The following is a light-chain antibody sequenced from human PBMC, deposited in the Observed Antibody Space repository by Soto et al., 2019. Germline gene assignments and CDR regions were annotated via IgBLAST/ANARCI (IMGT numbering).Light chain of an antibody. CDR3: SSYAGSNNHVV. CDR2: EVS. V-gene: IGLV2-8*01. J-gene: IGLJ2*01. Sequence: QSALTQPPSASGSPGQQVTISCTGPSSAVGGYNYVSWYQQHPGKAPKLMIYEVSKRPSGVPDRFSGSKSGNTASLTVSGLQAEDEADYYCSSYAGSNNHVVFGGGTKLTVL. CDR1: SSAVGGYNY.